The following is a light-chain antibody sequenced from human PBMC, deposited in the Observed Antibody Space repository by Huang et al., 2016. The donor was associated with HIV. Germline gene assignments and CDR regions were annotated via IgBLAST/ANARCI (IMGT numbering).Light chain of an antibody. Sequence: EIVMTQSPATLSVSPGETVALSCRASQRLSGNLAWYQHKPGQTPRLLIYVTSIRAAGVPGRFSGSGSGSEFTLTISSLLSEDSAVYYCQHYNDWPRTFGQGTKLEIK. V-gene: IGKV3D-15*01. CDR1: QRLSGN. J-gene: IGKJ2*01. CDR2: VTS. CDR3: QHYNDWPRT.